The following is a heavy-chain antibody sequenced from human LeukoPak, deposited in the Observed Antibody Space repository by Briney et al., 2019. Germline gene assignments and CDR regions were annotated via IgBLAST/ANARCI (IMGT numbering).Heavy chain of an antibody. J-gene: IGHJ4*02. D-gene: IGHD6-19*01. CDR1: GYTLTGLS. CDR3: AGVLQLIAVADTWPRPIDY. V-gene: IGHV1-24*01. CDR2: FDPEDGGT. Sequence: ASVKVSCKVSGYTLTGLSMHWVRQAPGKGHGWMGGFDPEDGGTIYAQKFQGRVTMTEDTSTDTAYMELSSLRSEDTAVYYCAGVLQLIAVADTWPRPIDYWGQGTLVTVSS.